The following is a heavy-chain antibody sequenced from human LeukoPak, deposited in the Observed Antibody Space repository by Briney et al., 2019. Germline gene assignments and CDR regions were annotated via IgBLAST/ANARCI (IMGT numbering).Heavy chain of an antibody. J-gene: IGHJ4*02. CDR2: IYYSGST. Sequence: PSETLSLTCTVSGGSISSSSYYWGWIRQPPGKGLEWIGSIYYSGSTNYNPSLKSRVTISVDTSKNQFSLKLSSVTAADTAVYYCARGEVGMVRGVIGYWGQGTLVTVSS. V-gene: IGHV4-39*07. CDR3: ARGEVGMVRGVIGY. CDR1: GGSISSSSYY. D-gene: IGHD3-10*01.